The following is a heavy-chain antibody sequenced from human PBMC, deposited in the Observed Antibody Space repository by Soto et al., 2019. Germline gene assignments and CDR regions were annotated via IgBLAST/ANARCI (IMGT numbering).Heavy chain of an antibody. CDR3: ASQPITGTDAFDI. Sequence: GESLKISCKGSGYSFTSYWIGWVRQMPGKGLEWMGIIYPGDSDTRYSPSFQGQVTISADESISTAYLQWSSLKASDTAMYYCASQPITGTDAFDIWGQGTMVTVSS. CDR2: IYPGDSDT. D-gene: IGHD1-20*01. J-gene: IGHJ3*02. CDR1: GYSFTSYW. V-gene: IGHV5-51*01.